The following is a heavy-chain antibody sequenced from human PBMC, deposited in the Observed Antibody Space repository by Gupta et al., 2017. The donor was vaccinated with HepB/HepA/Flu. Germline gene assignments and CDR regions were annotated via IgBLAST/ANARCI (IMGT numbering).Heavy chain of an antibody. Sequence: QVSLQESGPGLLKLSQTLPLTCSISGGSIGIGDYYWSWIRQPLGKGPEWIGYIYFTGSTYYNPSLRSRVSMSAGASKTQFSLRVSSVTASDTAVYYCARGSRGRGLMFAYWGQGTLVTVSS. V-gene: IGHV4-30-4*01. CDR2: IYFTGST. D-gene: IGHD3-10*01. J-gene: IGHJ5*01. CDR3: ARGSRGRGLMFAY. CDR1: GGSIGIGDYY.